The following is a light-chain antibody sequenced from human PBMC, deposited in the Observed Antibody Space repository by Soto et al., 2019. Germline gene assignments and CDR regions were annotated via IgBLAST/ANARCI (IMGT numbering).Light chain of an antibody. CDR2: TNF. Sequence: QSVLTQPPSVSGAPGQRVTISCTGRSSNIGAGYDVHWYQQLPGAAPKLLIYTNFNRPSGVPDRFSASKSGPSGSLAITGLQAEDEADYYCQSYDRTLSGWVFGGGTKVTVL. J-gene: IGLJ3*02. V-gene: IGLV1-40*01. CDR3: QSYDRTLSGWV. CDR1: SSNIGAGYD.